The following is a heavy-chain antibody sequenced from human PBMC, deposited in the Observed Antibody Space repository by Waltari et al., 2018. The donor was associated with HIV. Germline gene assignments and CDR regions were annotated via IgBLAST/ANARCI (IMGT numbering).Heavy chain of an antibody. CDR2: IYYSGST. D-gene: IGHD2-2*01. J-gene: IGHJ4*02. CDR3: ARGPTRYYFDN. V-gene: IGHV4-59*01. Sequence: QLQLQESGPGLVKPSETLSLTCTVSGGSITSYYWSWIRQPPGKGLEWIGYIYYSGSTNYNPSLKSRVTISVDTSKNQFSLNVTSVTAADTAVYYCARGPTRYYFDNWGQGTLVTVSS. CDR1: GGSITSYY.